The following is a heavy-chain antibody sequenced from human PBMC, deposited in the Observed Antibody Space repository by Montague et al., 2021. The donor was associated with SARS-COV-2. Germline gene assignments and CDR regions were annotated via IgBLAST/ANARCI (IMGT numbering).Heavy chain of an antibody. CDR3: VRDHPYGGPRGAYDI. D-gene: IGHD4-23*01. CDR1: GGSITGYY. V-gene: IGHV4-59*01. CDR2: IYDGGAV. J-gene: IGHJ3*02. Sequence: ETLSLICTVSGGSITGYYWSWLRRSPGKGLEWIAYIYDGGAVNYNPSLGSRVTISTDTSKNQLSLKVNSVTAADTAVYYCVRDHPYGGPRGAYDIWGQGTVVTVSS.